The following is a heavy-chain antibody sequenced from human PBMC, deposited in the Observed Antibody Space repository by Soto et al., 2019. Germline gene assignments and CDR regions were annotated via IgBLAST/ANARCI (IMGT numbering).Heavy chain of an antibody. CDR3: TTDVLVPDEPGVYYYYGMDV. Sequence: GGSLRLSCAASGFTFSNAWMNWVRQAPGKGLEWVGRIKSKTDGGTTDYAAPVKGRFTISRDDSKNTLYLQMNSLKTEDTAVYYCTTDVLVPDEPGVYYYYGMDVWGQGTTVTVSS. D-gene: IGHD3-10*01. V-gene: IGHV3-15*07. CDR1: GFTFSNAW. J-gene: IGHJ6*02. CDR2: IKSKTDGGTT.